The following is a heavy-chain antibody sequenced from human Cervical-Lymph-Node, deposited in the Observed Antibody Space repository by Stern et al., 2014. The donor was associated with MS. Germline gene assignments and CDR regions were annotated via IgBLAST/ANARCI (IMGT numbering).Heavy chain of an antibody. J-gene: IGHJ4*02. CDR3: ATAPPRGYTYGNFDY. D-gene: IGHD5-18*01. CDR1: GYSFSNYW. Sequence: EMQLVESGTEVKKPGESLKISCKGSGYSFSNYWIGWVRQMPGKGLEWIGIIYPGDSDTRYSPSFQGQVTISADKSINTAYLQWSSLKASDTAIYYCATAPPRGYTYGNFDYWGQGTLVTVSS. CDR2: IYPGDSDT. V-gene: IGHV5-51*03.